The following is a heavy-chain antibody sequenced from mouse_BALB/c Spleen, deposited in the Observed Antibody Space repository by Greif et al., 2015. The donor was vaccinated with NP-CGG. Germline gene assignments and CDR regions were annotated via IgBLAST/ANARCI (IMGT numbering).Heavy chain of an antibody. CDR3: ARGLLRYAMDY. J-gene: IGHJ4*01. Sequence: VQLQESGAELVRPGVSVKISCKGSGYTFTDYAMHWVKQSHAKSLEWIGVISTYYGDASYNQKFKGKATMTVDKSSSTAYMELARLTSEDSAIYYCARGLLRYAMDYWGQGTSVTVSS. CDR1: GYTFTDYA. D-gene: IGHD1-1*01. CDR2: ISTYYGDA. V-gene: IGHV1S137*01.